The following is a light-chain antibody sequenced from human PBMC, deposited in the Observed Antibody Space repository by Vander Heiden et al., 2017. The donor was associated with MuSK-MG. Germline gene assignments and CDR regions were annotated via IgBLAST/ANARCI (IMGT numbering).Light chain of an antibody. CDR2: EAS. V-gene: IGKV1-9*01. CDR1: QGISSY. Sequence: DIQLTQSPSFLSASVGDRVTITCRASQGISSYLAWYQQKPGKAPKVLIYEASTLQSGVPSRFSGSGSATEFTLTIISLQPEDFATYYCQQLHSYRTTFGQGTKVEIK. CDR3: QQLHSYRTT. J-gene: IGKJ1*01.